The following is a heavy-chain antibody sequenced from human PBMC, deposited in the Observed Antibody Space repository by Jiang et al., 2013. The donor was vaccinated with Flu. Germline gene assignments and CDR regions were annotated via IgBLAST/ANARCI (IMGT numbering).Heavy chain of an antibody. D-gene: IGHD3-3*01. CDR3: ATSLVTIFGVVGPRYWFDP. CDR1: GYTLTELS. Sequence: GAEVKKPGASVKVSCKVSGYTLTELSMHWVRQAPGKGLEWMGGFDPEDGETIYAQKFQGRVTMTEDTSTDTAYMELSSLRSEDTAVYYCATSLVTIFGVVGPRYWFDPWGQGTLVTVSS. J-gene: IGHJ5*02. CDR2: FDPEDGET. V-gene: IGHV1-24*01.